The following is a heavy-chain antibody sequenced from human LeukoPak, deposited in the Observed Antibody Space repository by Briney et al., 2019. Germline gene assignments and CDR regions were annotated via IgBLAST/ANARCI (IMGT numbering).Heavy chain of an antibody. Sequence: GRSLRLSCVASGFTFTGHSMHWVRQAPGKGLEWVAVVADDEKTIFYADSPKGRFTVSRDNSKNTVYLQMNSLRDEDTAVYYCAREKQSGGTPFDYWGQGSLVTVSS. J-gene: IGHJ4*02. CDR2: VADDEKTI. V-gene: IGHV3-30*04. CDR3: AREKQSGGTPFDY. CDR1: GFTFTGHS. D-gene: IGHD1-26*01.